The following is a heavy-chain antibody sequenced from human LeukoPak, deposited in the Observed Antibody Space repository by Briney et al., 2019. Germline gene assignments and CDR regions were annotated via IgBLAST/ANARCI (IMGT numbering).Heavy chain of an antibody. V-gene: IGHV3-21*01. Sequence: GGSLRLSCAASGFTFSSYSMNWVRQAPGKGLEWVSSIANSIIHIYYADSVKGRFTISRDNAKNSLYLQMDSLRAEDTAVYYCARDFGGTLKTALDYWDQGTLVTVSS. CDR2: IANSIIHI. J-gene: IGHJ4*02. D-gene: IGHD4-23*01. CDR1: GFTFSSYS. CDR3: ARDFGGTLKTALDY.